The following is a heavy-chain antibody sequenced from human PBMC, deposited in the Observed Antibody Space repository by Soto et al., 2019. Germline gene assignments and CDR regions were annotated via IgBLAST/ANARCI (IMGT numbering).Heavy chain of an antibody. Sequence: QVQLVESGGGVVQPGRSLRLSCAASGFTFSSYGMHWVRQAPGKGLEWVAVIWYDGSNKYYADSVKGRFTISRDNSKNTLYLQMNSLRAEDTAVYYCARGLRRPLWNYYSDMDVWGKGTTVTVSS. CDR1: GFTFSSYG. CDR3: ARGLRRPLWNYYSDMDV. V-gene: IGHV3-33*01. D-gene: IGHD3-3*01. J-gene: IGHJ6*03. CDR2: IWYDGSNK.